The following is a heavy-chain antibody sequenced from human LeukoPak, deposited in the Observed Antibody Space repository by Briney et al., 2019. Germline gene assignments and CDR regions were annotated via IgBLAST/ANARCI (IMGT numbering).Heavy chain of an antibody. Sequence: GESLKISCKGSGYSFTNYWIGWVRQMPGEGLEWMGFIYPGDSDTRYSPSFQGQVSISADKSISTAYLQWSSLKASDTAIYYCARSYCSSGSCYNLNIWGQGTMVTVSS. D-gene: IGHD2-15*01. CDR3: ARSYCSSGSCYNLNI. CDR1: GYSFTNYW. V-gene: IGHV5-51*01. J-gene: IGHJ3*02. CDR2: IYPGDSDT.